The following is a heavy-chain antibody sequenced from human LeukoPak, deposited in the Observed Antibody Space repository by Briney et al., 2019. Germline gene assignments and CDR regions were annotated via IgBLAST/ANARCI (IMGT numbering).Heavy chain of an antibody. CDR2: ISSSGSTI. CDR1: GFTFSSYE. D-gene: IGHD3-10*01. CDR3: ARARFTYYYGSGSRLGAFDI. Sequence: GSLRLSCAASGFTFSSYEMNWVRQAPGKGLEWVSYISSSGSTIYYADSVKGRFTISRDNAKNSLYLQMISLRAEDTAVYYCARARFTYYYGSGSRLGAFDIWGQGTMVTVSS. V-gene: IGHV3-48*03. J-gene: IGHJ3*02.